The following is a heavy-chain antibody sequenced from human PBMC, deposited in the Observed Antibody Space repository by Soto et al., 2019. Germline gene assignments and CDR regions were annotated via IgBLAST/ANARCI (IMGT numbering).Heavy chain of an antibody. J-gene: IGHJ5*01. CDR3: ARYGGASLSDNWFDF. Sequence: EVQLVQSGAEVKKSGDSLKISCKGSGYGFYGYWIAWARQMPGKGLEWMGIIYPDDSQTKYSPSLQGQVTMSADKSMNTAYLQWSSLKASDTAIYYCARYGGASLSDNWFDFWGQGTLVTVSS. CDR2: IYPDDSQT. V-gene: IGHV5-51*03. CDR1: GYGFYGYW. D-gene: IGHD3-16*01.